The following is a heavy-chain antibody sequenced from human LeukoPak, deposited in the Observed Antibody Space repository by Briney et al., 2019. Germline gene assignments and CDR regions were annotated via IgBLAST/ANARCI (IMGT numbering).Heavy chain of an antibody. J-gene: IGHJ3*02. Sequence: SETLSLTCTVSGGSISSYYWSWIRQPPGKGLEWIGYIYYSGSTNYNPSLKSRVTISVDTSKNQFSLKLSSVTAADTAVYYCARWPRYDILTGYYAFDIWGQGTMVTVSS. CDR3: ARWPRYDILTGYYAFDI. V-gene: IGHV4-59*01. CDR2: IYYSGST. CDR1: GGSISSYY. D-gene: IGHD3-9*01.